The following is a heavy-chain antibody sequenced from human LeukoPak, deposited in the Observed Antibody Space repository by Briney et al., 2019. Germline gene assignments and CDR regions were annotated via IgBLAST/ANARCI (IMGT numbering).Heavy chain of an antibody. CDR3: ARGEDTIFGVVNYYYYYMDV. Sequence: GGSLRLSCAASGFTFSSYSMNWVRQAPGKGLEWVSSISSSSSYIYYADSVKGRFTISRDNAKNSLYLQVNSLRAEDTAVYYCARGEDTIFGVVNYYYYYMDVWGKGTTVTVSS. CDR2: ISSSSSYI. V-gene: IGHV3-21*01. CDR1: GFTFSSYS. D-gene: IGHD3-3*01. J-gene: IGHJ6*03.